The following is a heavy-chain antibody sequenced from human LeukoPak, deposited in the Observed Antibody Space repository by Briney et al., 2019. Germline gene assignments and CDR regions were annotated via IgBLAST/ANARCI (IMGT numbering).Heavy chain of an antibody. J-gene: IGHJ4*02. CDR3: ARDQPLYGDYSFVY. CDR2: IYYSGST. D-gene: IGHD4-17*01. V-gene: IGHV4-59*01. Sequence: SETLSLTCTVSGGSISSYYWSWIRQPPGKGLEWIGYIYYSGSTNYNPSLKSRVTISVDTSKNQFSLKLSSVTAADTALYYCARDQPLYGDYSFVYWGQGTLVTVSS. CDR1: GGSISSYY.